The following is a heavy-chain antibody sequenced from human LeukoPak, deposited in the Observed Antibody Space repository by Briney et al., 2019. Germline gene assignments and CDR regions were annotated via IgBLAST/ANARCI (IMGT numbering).Heavy chain of an antibody. V-gene: IGHV3-7*03. CDR3: AKDGGGTYYDFWSGYYTGMD. D-gene: IGHD3-3*01. CDR1: GFSFSRYW. CDR2: IKQDGGER. Sequence: GGSLRLSCAASGFSFSRYWMSWVRQAPGKGLEWVANIKQDGGERYYVDSVKGRFTISRDNSKNTLYLQMNSLRAEDTAVYYCAKDGGGTYYDFWSGYYTGMDWGQGTLVTVSS. J-gene: IGHJ4*02.